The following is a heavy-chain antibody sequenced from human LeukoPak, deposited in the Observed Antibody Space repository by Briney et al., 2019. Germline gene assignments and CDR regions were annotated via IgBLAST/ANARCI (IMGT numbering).Heavy chain of an antibody. CDR2: INHSGST. D-gene: IGHD3-10*01. V-gene: IGHV4-34*01. J-gene: IGHJ5*02. Sequence: SETLSLTCAVYGGSFSGYYWSWIRQPPGKGLEWIGEINHSGSTNYNPSLKSRVTISVDTSKNQFSLKLSSVTAADTAVYYCARDRPLLWFGESNWFDPWGQGTLVTVSS. CDR3: ARDRPLLWFGESNWFDP. CDR1: GGSFSGYY.